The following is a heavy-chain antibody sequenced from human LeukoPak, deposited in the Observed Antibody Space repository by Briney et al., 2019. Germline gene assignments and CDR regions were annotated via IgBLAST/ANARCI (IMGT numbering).Heavy chain of an antibody. J-gene: IGHJ4*02. Sequence: PGGSLRLSCTTSGFTFGDYAMTWVRQAPGKGLEWVGFIRSKALGATAEYAASVKGRFTVSGDDSEGIAYLQMNSLKTEDTAVYYCSRSITGSGLKYYFDFWGQGTLVTGSS. D-gene: IGHD1-14*01. CDR1: GFTFGDYA. CDR2: IRSKALGATA. CDR3: SRSITGSGLKYYFDF. V-gene: IGHV3-49*04.